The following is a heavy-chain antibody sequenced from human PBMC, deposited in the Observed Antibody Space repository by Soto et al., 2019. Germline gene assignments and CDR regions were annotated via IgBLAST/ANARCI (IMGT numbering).Heavy chain of an antibody. Sequence: ASVKVSCKASGYTVIIYGISLVRQAPGQGLEWMGWISTYNGNTNYAQKLQGRVTMTTDTSTSTAYMELRSLRSDDTAGYYCTRGYDSAGSYFDYWGQGTLVTVSS. CDR2: ISTYNGNT. D-gene: IGHD3-22*01. CDR1: GYTVIIYG. V-gene: IGHV1-18*01. J-gene: IGHJ4*02. CDR3: TRGYDSAGSYFDY.